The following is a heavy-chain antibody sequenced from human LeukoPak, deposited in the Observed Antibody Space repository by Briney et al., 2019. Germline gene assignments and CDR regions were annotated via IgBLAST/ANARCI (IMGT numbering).Heavy chain of an antibody. CDR3: ARSPLGVLATMENNYYYYMDV. CDR1: GFTFSSYA. Sequence: GGSLRLSCAVSGFTFSSYAMHWVRQAPGKGLEYVLAISSNGGSTYYANSVKGRFTISRDNSKNTLYLQMGSRRADDMAVYYCARSPLGVLATMENNYYYYMDVWGKGTTVTVSS. J-gene: IGHJ6*03. CDR2: ISSNGGST. D-gene: IGHD5-12*01. V-gene: IGHV3-64*01.